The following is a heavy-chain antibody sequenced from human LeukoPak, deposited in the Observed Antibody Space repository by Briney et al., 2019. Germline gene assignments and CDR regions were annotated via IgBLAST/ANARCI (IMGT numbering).Heavy chain of an antibody. J-gene: IGHJ4*02. CDR2: ISNDGGGT. CDR1: GFIFNNYG. Sequence: PGGSLRLSCAASGFIFNNYGLVWVRQAPGKGLEWVSAISNDGGGTTYADFVKGRFSVSRDNSKNTLFLQMHSLRAEDTALYYCAKGSSGYFFDLWGQGTLVTVSS. D-gene: IGHD3-22*01. V-gene: IGHV3-23*01. CDR3: AKGSSGYFFDL.